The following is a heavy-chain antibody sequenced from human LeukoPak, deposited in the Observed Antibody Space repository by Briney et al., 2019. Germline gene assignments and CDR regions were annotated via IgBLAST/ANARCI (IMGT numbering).Heavy chain of an antibody. J-gene: IGHJ4*02. CDR2: ISSSSSTI. V-gene: IGHV3-48*01. D-gene: IGHD3-22*01. Sequence: GGSLRLSRAASGFTFSSYSMNWVRQAPGKGLEWVSYISSSSSTIYYADSVKGRFTISRDTAKNSLYLQMNSLRAEDTAVYYCARVLFDTYDSSGYYYNYWGQGTLVTVSS. CDR1: GFTFSSYS. CDR3: ARVLFDTYDSSGYYYNY.